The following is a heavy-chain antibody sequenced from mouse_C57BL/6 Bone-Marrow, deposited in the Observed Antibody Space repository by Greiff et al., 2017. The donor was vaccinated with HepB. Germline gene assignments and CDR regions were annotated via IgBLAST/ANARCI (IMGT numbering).Heavy chain of an antibody. D-gene: IGHD1-1*01. CDR3: ARTTEFDY. CDR1: GYTFTDYY. Sequence: VQLQQSGPELVKPGASVKISCKASGYTFTDYYMNWVKQSHGKSLEWIGDINPNNGGTSYNQKFKGKATLTVDKSSSTAYMEIRSLTSEDSAVYYCARTTEFDYWGQGTTLTVSS. J-gene: IGHJ2*01. CDR2: INPNNGGT. V-gene: IGHV1-26*01.